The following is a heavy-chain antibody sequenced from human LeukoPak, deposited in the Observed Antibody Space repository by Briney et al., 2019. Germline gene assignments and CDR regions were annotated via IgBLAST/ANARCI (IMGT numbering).Heavy chain of an antibody. V-gene: IGHV3-30*04. J-gene: IGHJ1*01. CDR1: GFTFSSYA. Sequence: GRSLRLSCAASGFTFSSYAMHWVRQAPGKGLEWVAVISYDGSNKYYADSVKGRFTISRDNSKNTLYLQTNSLRAEDTAVYYCARDIYGYSYAYEFQHWGQGTLVTVSS. CDR3: ARDIYGYSYAYEFQH. D-gene: IGHD5-18*01. CDR2: ISYDGSNK.